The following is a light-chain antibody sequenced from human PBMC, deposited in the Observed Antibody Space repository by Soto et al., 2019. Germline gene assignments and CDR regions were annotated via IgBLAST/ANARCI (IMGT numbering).Light chain of an antibody. J-gene: IGLJ2*01. V-gene: IGLV3-21*04. CDR3: QVWDRRSEHSL. Sequence: SYELTQPPSVSVAPGETARLTCGGNNIGSKSVQWYQQKPGQAPVLVIYYDRGRPSGIPERFAGSNSGNTATLTISRVEAGDESDYYCQVWDRRSEHSLFGGGTKLTV. CDR1: NIGSKS. CDR2: YDR.